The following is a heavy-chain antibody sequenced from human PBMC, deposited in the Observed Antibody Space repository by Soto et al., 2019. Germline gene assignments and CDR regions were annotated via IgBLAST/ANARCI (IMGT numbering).Heavy chain of an antibody. J-gene: IGHJ6*03. CDR2: ISGSGGST. V-gene: IGHV3-23*01. CDR3: AKDFEAGRGGPGGYYYYYYMDV. CDR1: GFTFSSYA. D-gene: IGHD6-13*01. Sequence: EVQLLESGGGLVQPGGSLRLSCAASGFTFSSYAMSWVRQAPGKGLEWVSAISGSGGSTYYADSVKVRFTISRDTSKNRLYLQMNSVRAEDTAVYYWAKDFEAGRGGPGGYYYYYYMDVWGKGGTVTVSS.